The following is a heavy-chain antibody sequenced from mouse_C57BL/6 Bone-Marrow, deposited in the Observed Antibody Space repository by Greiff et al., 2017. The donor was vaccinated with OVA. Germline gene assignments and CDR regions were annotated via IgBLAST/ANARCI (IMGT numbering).Heavy chain of an antibody. J-gene: IGHJ2*01. CDR2: IYPGGGYT. V-gene: IGHV1-63*01. CDR3: ARGTFFDY. Sequence: VKVVESGAELVRPGTSVKMSCKASGYTFTNYWIGWAKQRPGHGLEWIGDIYPGGGYTNYNEKFKGKATLTADKSSSTAYMQFSSLTSEDSAIYYCARGTFFDYWGQGTTLTVSS. CDR1: GYTFTNYW.